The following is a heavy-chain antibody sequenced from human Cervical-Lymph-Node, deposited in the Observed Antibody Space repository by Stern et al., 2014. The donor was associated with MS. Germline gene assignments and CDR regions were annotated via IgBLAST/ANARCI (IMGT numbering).Heavy chain of an antibody. D-gene: IGHD6-13*01. V-gene: IGHV3-30*18. Sequence: DQLVESGGGVVQPGRSLRLSCAASGFTFSSYGMHWVRQAPGKGLEWVAVISYDGSNKYYADSVKGRFTISRDNSKNTLYLQMNSLRAEDTAVYYCAKITGSFGSSFPEFYYYYGMDVWGQGTTVTVSS. CDR3: AKITGSFGSSFPEFYYYYGMDV. CDR2: ISYDGSNK. CDR1: GFTFSSYG. J-gene: IGHJ6*02.